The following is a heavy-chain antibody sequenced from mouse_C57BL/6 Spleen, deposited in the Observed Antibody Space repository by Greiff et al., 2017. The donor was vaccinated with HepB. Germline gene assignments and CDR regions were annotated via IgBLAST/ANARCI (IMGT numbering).Heavy chain of an antibody. J-gene: IGHJ3*01. D-gene: IGHD3-1*01. CDR3: TTGGLPVAY. CDR1: GFNIKDDY. Sequence: EVQLQQSGAELVRPGASVKLSCTASGFNIKDDYMHWVKQRPEQGLEWIGWIDPENGDTEYASKFQGKATITADTSSNTAYLQLSSLTSEDTAVYYCTTGGLPVAYWGQGTLVTVSA. V-gene: IGHV14-4*01. CDR2: IDPENGDT.